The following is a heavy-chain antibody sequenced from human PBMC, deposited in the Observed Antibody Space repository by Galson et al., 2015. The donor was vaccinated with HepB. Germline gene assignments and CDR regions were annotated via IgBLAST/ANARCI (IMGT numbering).Heavy chain of an antibody. V-gene: IGHV3-48*02. J-gene: IGHJ5*02. Sequence: SLRLSCAASGSTFSSYSMNWVRQAPGKGLEWVSYISSSSSTIYYADSVKGRFTISRDNAKNSLYLQMNSLRDEDTAVYYCAREGNRNIVVVPAARWFDPWGQGTLVTVSS. CDR3: AREGNRNIVVVPAARWFDP. CDR1: GSTFSSYS. CDR2: ISSSSSTI. D-gene: IGHD2-2*01.